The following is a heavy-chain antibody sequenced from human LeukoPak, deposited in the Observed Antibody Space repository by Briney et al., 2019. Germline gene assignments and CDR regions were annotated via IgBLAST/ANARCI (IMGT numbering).Heavy chain of an antibody. V-gene: IGHV3-30*18. CDR1: GFTFSSSW. Sequence: GGSLRLSCVASGFTFSSSWMSWVRQAPGKGLEWVAVISYDGSNKYYADSVKGRFTISRDNSKNTLYLQMHTLRPEDTAVDTAVYYCAKDGGGSWSLWGYYYYGMDVWGQGTTVTVSS. D-gene: IGHD3-16*01. CDR3: VYYCAKDGGGSWSLWGYYYYGMDV. J-gene: IGHJ6*02. CDR2: ISYDGSNK.